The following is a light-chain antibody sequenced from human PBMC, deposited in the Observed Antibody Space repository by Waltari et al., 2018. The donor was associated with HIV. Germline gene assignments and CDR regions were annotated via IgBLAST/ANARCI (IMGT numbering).Light chain of an antibody. J-gene: IGLJ2*01. V-gene: IGLV1-44*01. CDR1: SYNIGSNT. Sequence: QSVLTQPPSASGTPGQRVTISCSGSSYNIGSNTVNWYQQLPGTAPKLLIYSHNRRPSGVPDRFAGSKSGTSASLAISGLQSEDEADYYCAAWDDSLNGVVFGGGTKLTVL. CDR2: SHN. CDR3: AAWDDSLNGVV.